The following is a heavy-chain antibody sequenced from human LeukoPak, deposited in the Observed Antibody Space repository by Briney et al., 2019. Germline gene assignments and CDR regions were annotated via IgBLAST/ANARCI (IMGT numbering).Heavy chain of an antibody. CDR2: IIPILGIA. CDR1: GGTFSSYA. J-gene: IGHJ3*02. Sequence: SVKVSCKASGGTFSSYAISWVRQAPGQGLEWMGRIIPILGIANYAQKFQGRVTITADESTSTAYMELSSLRSEDTAVYYCARVYQLPRQGYAFDIWGQGTMVTVSS. CDR3: ARVYQLPRQGYAFDI. V-gene: IGHV1-69*04. D-gene: IGHD2-2*01.